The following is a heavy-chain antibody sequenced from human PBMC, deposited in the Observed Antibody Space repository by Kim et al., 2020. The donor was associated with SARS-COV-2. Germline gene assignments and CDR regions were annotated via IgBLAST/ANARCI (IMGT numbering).Heavy chain of an antibody. V-gene: IGHV1-24*01. CDR1: GYTLTELS. CDR2: FDPEDGET. D-gene: IGHD2-2*01. CDR3: ATTPIVVVPVRLDY. J-gene: IGHJ4*02. Sequence: ASVKVSCKVSGYTLTELSMHWVRQAPGKGLEWMGGFDPEDGETIYAQKFQGRVTMTEDTSTDTAYMELSSLRSEDTAVYYCATTPIVVVPVRLDYWGQGTLVTVSS.